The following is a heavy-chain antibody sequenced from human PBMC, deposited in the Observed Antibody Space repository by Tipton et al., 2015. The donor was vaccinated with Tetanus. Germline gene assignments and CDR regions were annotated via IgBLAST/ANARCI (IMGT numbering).Heavy chain of an antibody. CDR1: GASISSGGYF. D-gene: IGHD4-11*01. Sequence: TLSLTCSVSGASISSGGYFWNWIRHRPGKGLEWIAFIHHSGLAFSKPSLKSRVSISIDTSQNQFSLRLTSVTAADTAVYFCARNVYTVTNDAFDIWGHGTLVNVSS. V-gene: IGHV4-30-4*01. J-gene: IGHJ3*02. CDR3: ARNVYTVTNDAFDI. CDR2: IHHSGLA.